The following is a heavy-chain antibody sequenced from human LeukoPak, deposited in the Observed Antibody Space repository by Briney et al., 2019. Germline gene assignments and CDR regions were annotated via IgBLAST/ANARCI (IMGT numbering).Heavy chain of an antibody. Sequence: SETLSLTCTVSGGSISSGGYYWSWIRQHPGKGLEWIGYIYYSGSTYYNPSLKSRVTISVDTSKNQFSLKLSSVTAADTAVYYCARVTYYYDSSGYYSIYYFDYWGQGTLVTVSS. J-gene: IGHJ4*02. CDR3: ARVTYYYDSSGYYSIYYFDY. CDR2: IYYSGST. CDR1: GGSISSGGYY. V-gene: IGHV4-31*03. D-gene: IGHD3-22*01.